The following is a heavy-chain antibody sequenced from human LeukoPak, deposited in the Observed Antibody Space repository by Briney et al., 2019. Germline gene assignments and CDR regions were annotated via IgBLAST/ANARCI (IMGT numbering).Heavy chain of an antibody. CDR3: ARVEYYYGSGSYYYYYMDV. Sequence: PSETLSLTCTVSGGSISSYYWSWIRQPPGKGLEWIGYIFYSGRTNYNPSLKSRVTISVDTSKNQFSLKLSSVTAADTAVYYCARVEYYYGSGSYYYYYMDVWGKGTTVTISS. J-gene: IGHJ6*03. CDR2: IFYSGRT. D-gene: IGHD3-10*01. CDR1: GGSISSYY. V-gene: IGHV4-59*01.